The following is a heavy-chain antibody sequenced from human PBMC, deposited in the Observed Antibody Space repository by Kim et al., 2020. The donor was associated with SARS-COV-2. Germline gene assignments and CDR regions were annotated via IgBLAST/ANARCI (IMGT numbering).Heavy chain of an antibody. CDR3: ARLGYYDSSGTDY. Sequence: HPSLKVRVTISVDTSKNPFSLKLSSVTAADTAVYYCARLGYYDSSGTDYWGQGTLVTVSS. D-gene: IGHD3-22*01. V-gene: IGHV4-39*01. J-gene: IGHJ4*02.